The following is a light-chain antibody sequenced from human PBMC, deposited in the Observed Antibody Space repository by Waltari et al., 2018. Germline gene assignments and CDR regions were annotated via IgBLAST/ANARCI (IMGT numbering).Light chain of an antibody. V-gene: IGKV2-28*01. CDR3: MQALQTPPT. CDR2: LGS. J-gene: IGKJ1*01. Sequence: DIVMTQSPLSLPVTPGEPASISCRSSQSLLHSNGYNYLDWYLQKPGQSPQLLIYLGSNRASGVPDRFSGRGSGTDFTLKISREEAEDVGVYYCMQALQTPPTFGQGTKVEIK. CDR1: QSLLHSNGYNY.